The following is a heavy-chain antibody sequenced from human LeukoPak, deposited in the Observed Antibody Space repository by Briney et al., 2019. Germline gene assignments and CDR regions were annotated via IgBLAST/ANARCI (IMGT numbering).Heavy chain of an antibody. D-gene: IGHD2-21*02. CDR2: INSDGSST. J-gene: IGHJ3*02. V-gene: IGHV3-74*01. CDR1: GFTFSSYW. Sequence: GGSLRLSCAASGFTFSSYWMHWVRQAPGKGLVWVSRINSDGSSTTYADSVKGRFTISRDNAKNTLYVQMNSLRAEDTAVYYCAGCGGGCYSDAFDIWGQGTMVTVSS. CDR3: AGCGGGCYSDAFDI.